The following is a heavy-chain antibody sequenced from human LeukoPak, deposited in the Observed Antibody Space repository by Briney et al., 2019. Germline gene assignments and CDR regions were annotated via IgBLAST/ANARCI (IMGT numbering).Heavy chain of an antibody. CDR2: ISSSTSYI. D-gene: IGHD4-17*01. CDR3: ARAGGSTVSHSDY. CDR1: GFTFSSYS. J-gene: IGHJ4*02. V-gene: IGHV3-21*01. Sequence: GGYLRLSCAASGFTFSSYSMNWIRQAPGKGLEWVSSISSSTSYIYYADSVKGRFTISQDNAKNSLYLQMNSLRAEDTAVYYCARAGGSTVSHSDYWGQGTLVTVSS.